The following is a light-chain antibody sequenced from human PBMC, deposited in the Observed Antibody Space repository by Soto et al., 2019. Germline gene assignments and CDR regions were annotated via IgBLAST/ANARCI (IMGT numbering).Light chain of an antibody. V-gene: IGKV3-15*01. CDR2: GAS. J-gene: IGKJ1*01. Sequence: EIVMTQSPATLSVSPGERATLSCRASQSVSSNLAWYQQKPGQAPRLLIYGASTRATGIPARFSGSGSGTEFTLTISSLQSEDFATYYCQQPNSYPRTFGQGTKVEIK. CDR3: QQPNSYPRT. CDR1: QSVSSN.